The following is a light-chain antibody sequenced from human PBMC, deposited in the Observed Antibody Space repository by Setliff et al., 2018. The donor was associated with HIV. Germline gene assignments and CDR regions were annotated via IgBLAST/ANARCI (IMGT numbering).Light chain of an antibody. J-gene: IGLJ1*01. Sequence: SVLTRPPSVSGAPGQRVTISCSGSSSNIGAGYDVHWYQQLPGTAPKLLIYGNNNRPSGVPDRFSGSKSATSASLAITGLQAEDEADYYCQSFDTSLSVYVFGTGTKVTVL. V-gene: IGLV1-40*01. CDR3: QSFDTSLSVYV. CDR1: SSNIGAGYD. CDR2: GNN.